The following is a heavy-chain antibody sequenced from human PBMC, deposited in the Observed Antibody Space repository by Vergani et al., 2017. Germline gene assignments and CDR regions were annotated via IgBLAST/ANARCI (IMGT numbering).Heavy chain of an antibody. CDR2: ISWNSGSI. CDR3: AKDRRGSGSYLPDY. D-gene: IGHD3-10*01. Sequence: VQLVESGGGLVQPGRSLRLSCAASGFTFDDYAMHWVRQAPGKGLEWVSGISWNSGSIGYADSVKGRFTISRDNAKNSLYLQMNSLRAEDTALYYCAKDRRGSGSYLPDYWGQGTLVTVSS. CDR1: GFTFDDYA. V-gene: IGHV3-9*01. J-gene: IGHJ4*02.